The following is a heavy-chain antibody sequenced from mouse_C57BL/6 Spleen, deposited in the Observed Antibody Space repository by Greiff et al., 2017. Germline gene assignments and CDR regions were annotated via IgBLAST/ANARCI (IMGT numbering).Heavy chain of an antibody. D-gene: IGHD1-1*01. V-gene: IGHV5-17*01. CDR3: ARRSYYSDLYAMDY. CDR1: GFTFSDYG. J-gene: IGHJ4*01. CDR2: ISSGSSTI. Sequence: VQLKESGGGLVKPGGSLKLSCAASGFTFSDYGMHWVRQAPEKGLEWVAYISSGSSTIYYADTVKGRFTISRDNAKNTLFLQMTSLRSEDTAMYYCARRSYYSDLYAMDYWGQGTSVTVSS.